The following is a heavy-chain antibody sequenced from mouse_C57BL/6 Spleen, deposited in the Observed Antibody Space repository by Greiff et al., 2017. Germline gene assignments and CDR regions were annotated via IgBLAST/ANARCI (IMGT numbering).Heavy chain of an antibody. CDR3: ARSTGSSPYWYFDV. D-gene: IGHD1-1*01. Sequence: QVQLQQPGAELVMPGASVKLSCKASGYTFPSYWMHWVKPRPGQGLEWIGELDPSDSYTNYNQKFKGKSTLTVDKSSSTAYMQLSSLTSEDSAVYYCARSTGSSPYWYFDVWGTGTTVTVSS. CDR2: LDPSDSYT. CDR1: GYTFPSYW. J-gene: IGHJ1*03. V-gene: IGHV1-69*01.